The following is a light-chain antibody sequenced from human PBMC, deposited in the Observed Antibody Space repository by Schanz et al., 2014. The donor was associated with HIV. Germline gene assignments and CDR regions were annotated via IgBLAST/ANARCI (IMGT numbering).Light chain of an antibody. V-gene: IGLV1-44*01. CDR3: ATWVDSLNGWV. Sequence: QSVLTQAPSASGTPGQRVTISCSGSSSDFKANAVLWYQQLPGAAPKLLIYNTYHRPSGVPDRFSGSDSGASASLAISGLQSEDEAGYYCATWVDSLNGWVFGGGTKLTVL. CDR2: NTY. J-gene: IGLJ3*02. CDR1: SSDFKANA.